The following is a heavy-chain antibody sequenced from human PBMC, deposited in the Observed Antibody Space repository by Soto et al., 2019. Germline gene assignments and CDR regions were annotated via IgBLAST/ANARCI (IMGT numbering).Heavy chain of an antibody. Sequence: ASVKVACKASGYTFTSYAMHWVRQDPGQRLEWVGWINAGNGNTKYSQKFQGRVTITRDTSASTAYMELSSLRSEDTAVYYCARDVLLDCSGGSCSRPVFDYWGQGTLVTVSS. J-gene: IGHJ4*02. D-gene: IGHD2-15*01. CDR1: GYTFTSYA. CDR2: INAGNGNT. V-gene: IGHV1-3*01. CDR3: ARDVLLDCSGGSCSRPVFDY.